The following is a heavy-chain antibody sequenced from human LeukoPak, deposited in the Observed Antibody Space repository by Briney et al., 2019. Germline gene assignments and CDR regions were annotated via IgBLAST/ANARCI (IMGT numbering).Heavy chain of an antibody. J-gene: IGHJ4*02. CDR3: ARAVAARPNFDY. CDR2: INPNSGGT. D-gene: IGHD6-6*01. Sequence: RASVKVSCKASGYTFTGYYMHWVRQAPGQGLEWMGWINPNSGGTNYAQKFQGRVTMTRDTSISTAYMEPSRLRSDDTAVYYCARAVAARPNFDYWGQGTLVTVSS. CDR1: GYTFTGYY. V-gene: IGHV1-2*02.